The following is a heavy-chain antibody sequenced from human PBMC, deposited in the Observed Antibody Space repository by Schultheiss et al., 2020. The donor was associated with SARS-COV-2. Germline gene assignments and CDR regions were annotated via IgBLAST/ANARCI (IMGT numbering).Heavy chain of an antibody. D-gene: IGHD3-22*01. CDR1: GGSISSYY. J-gene: IGHJ2*01. Sequence: GSLRLSCTVSGGSISSYYWSWIRQPPGKGLEWIGYIYYSGSTNYNPSLKSRVTISVDTSKNQFSLKLSSVTAADTAVYYCARGDEYDSSFWYFDLWGRGTLVTVSS. CDR2: IYYSGST. CDR3: ARGDEYDSSFWYFDL. V-gene: IGHV4-59*01.